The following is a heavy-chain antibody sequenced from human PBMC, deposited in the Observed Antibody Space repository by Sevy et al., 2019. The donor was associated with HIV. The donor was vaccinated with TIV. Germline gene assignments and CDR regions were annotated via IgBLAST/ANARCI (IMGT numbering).Heavy chain of an antibody. V-gene: IGHV3-30*02. CDR1: GFTFSYYG. Sequence: GGSLRLSCTASGFTFSYYGMHWVRQTPGNGLEWVAFIGYDGTDKYYSDSVKGRFAISTDNSKNTLFLQMNSLRTEDTAIYYCAKNTASAGTGGFDYWGQGALVTVSS. CDR2: IGYDGTDK. CDR3: AKNTASAGTGGFDY. J-gene: IGHJ4*02. D-gene: IGHD6-19*01.